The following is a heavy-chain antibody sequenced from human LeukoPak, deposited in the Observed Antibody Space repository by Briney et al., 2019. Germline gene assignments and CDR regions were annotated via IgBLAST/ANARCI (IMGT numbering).Heavy chain of an antibody. CDR2: ISSSSSYI. Sequence: PGGSLRLSCAASGFTFSSYSMNWVRQAPGKGLEWVSSISSSSSYIYYADSVKGRFTISRDNAKNSLYLQMNSLRAEDTAVYYCARDRTDGYNYFDYWGQGTLVTVSS. V-gene: IGHV3-21*01. D-gene: IGHD5-24*01. CDR1: GFTFSSYS. J-gene: IGHJ4*02. CDR3: ARDRTDGYNYFDY.